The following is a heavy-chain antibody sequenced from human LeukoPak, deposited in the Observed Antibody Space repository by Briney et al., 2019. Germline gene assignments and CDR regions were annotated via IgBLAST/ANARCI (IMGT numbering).Heavy chain of an antibody. D-gene: IGHD6-19*01. CDR1: GGSISNYY. V-gene: IGHV4-59*01. Sequence: SETLSLTCTVSGGSISNYYWSWIRQPPGKGLEWIGHIYYIGITTYDPSFKSRVIISVDTSKNEFFLRLSSVTAADTAVYYCARVMASGWTGFDYWGQGALVTVSS. J-gene: IGHJ4*02. CDR2: IYYIGIT. CDR3: ARVMASGWTGFDY.